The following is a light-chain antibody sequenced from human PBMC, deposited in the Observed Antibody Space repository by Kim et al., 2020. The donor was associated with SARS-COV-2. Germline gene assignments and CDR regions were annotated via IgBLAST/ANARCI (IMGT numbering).Light chain of an antibody. Sequence: LSPGESATLSCRASQSVSSFLAWYQQRPGQAPRLLIYDASNRATGIPARFSGGGSGTEFTLTISSLEPEDFALYYCQHRSGWPLTFGGGTKVDIK. CDR1: QSVSSF. J-gene: IGKJ4*01. V-gene: IGKV3-11*01. CDR2: DAS. CDR3: QHRSGWPLT.